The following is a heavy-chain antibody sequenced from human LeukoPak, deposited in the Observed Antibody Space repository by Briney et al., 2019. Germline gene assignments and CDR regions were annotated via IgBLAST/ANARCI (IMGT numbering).Heavy chain of an antibody. CDR1: GGTFSSYA. Sequence: GASVKVSCKASGGTFSSYAISWVRQAPGQGLEWMGGIIPIFGTANYAQKFQGRVTITADESTSTAYMELSSLRSEDTAVYYCARVTHLRGAPRDAFDIWGQGTMVTVSS. CDR3: ARVTHLRGAPRDAFDI. D-gene: IGHD3-10*01. V-gene: IGHV1-69*13. J-gene: IGHJ3*02. CDR2: IIPIFGTA.